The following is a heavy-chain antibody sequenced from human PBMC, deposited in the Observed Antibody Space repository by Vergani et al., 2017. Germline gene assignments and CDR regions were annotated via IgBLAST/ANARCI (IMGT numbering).Heavy chain of an antibody. Sequence: QVQLEESGPGLVKPSETLSLTCTVSGGSFNTYYWSWIRQSPGKGLEWIGYIYSTGSTNYNPSLNSRVTMSVDTSKNQFSLKLRSVTAADTAVYFRARVMYRDEASTGYRLEGMDIWGQGTTVTISS. D-gene: IGHD3-9*01. J-gene: IGHJ6*02. CDR1: GGSFNTYY. CDR3: ARVMYRDEASTGYRLEGMDI. CDR2: IYSTGST. V-gene: IGHV4-59*13.